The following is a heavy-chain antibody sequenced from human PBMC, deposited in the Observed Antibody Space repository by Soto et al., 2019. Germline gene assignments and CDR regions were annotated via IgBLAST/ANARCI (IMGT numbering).Heavy chain of an antibody. D-gene: IGHD6-13*01. CDR1: GFTFSSYA. CDR3: AKDQASPGIAAAPEDY. Sequence: GGSLRLSCAASGFTFSSYAMSWVRQAPGKGLEWVSAISGSGGSTYYADSVKGRFTISRDNSKNTLYLQMNSLRAEDTAVYYCAKDQASPGIAAAPEDYWGQGTLVTVSS. J-gene: IGHJ4*02. V-gene: IGHV3-23*01. CDR2: ISGSGGST.